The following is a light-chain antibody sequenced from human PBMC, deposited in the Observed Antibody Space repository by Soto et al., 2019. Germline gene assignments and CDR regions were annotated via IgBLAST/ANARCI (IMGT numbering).Light chain of an antibody. CDR3: QHYHGWPIT. Sequence: EIVLTQSPATLSLSPGERATLSCRASQSVSRYLAWYQQKPGQAPRLLIYDASTRATDIPARFSGSGSGTDFTLTISSLEPEDFAVYYCQHYHGWPITFGQRTRLEI. CDR2: DAS. CDR1: QSVSRY. V-gene: IGKV3-11*01. J-gene: IGKJ5*01.